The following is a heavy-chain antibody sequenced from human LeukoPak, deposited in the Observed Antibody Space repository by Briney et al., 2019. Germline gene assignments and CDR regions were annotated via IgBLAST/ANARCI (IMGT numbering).Heavy chain of an antibody. Sequence: SETLSLTCAVYGGSFSGYYWSWIRQPPGKGLEWIGEINHSGNTNSNPSLKSRVTISVDTSKNQFSLKLSSVTAADTAVYYCARDFETYYYDSSGYSSPTYYMDVWGKGTTVTVSS. V-gene: IGHV4-34*01. D-gene: IGHD3-22*01. CDR1: GGSFSGYY. CDR3: ARDFETYYYDSSGYSSPTYYMDV. CDR2: INHSGNT. J-gene: IGHJ6*03.